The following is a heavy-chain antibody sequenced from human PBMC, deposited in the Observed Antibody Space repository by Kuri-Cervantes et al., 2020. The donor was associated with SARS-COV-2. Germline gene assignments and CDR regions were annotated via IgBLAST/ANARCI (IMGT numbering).Heavy chain of an antibody. V-gene: IGHV3-30*03. CDR3: ARDKQHWSPFDY. CDR1: GFTFSNYG. J-gene: IGHJ4*02. CDR2: ISYDGSNK. D-gene: IGHD1-1*01. Sequence: GGSLRLSCAVSGFTFSNYGMHWVRRVPGKGLEWVALISYDGSNKFYADSVKGRFTISRDNSKNTLYLQMNSLRAEDTAVYYCARDKQHWSPFDYWGQGTLVTVSS.